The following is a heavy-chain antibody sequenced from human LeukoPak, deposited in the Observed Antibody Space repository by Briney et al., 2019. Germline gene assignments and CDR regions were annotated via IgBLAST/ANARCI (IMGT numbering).Heavy chain of an antibody. J-gene: IGHJ4*02. CDR1: GFTFSSYW. V-gene: IGHV3-7*01. CDR2: IKQDGSEK. CDR3: ASRSAMATIYY. D-gene: IGHD5-24*01. Sequence: GGSLRLSCAASGFTFSSYWMSWVRQAPGKGLEWVANIKQDGSEKYYVDPVKGRFTISRDNAKNSLYLQMNSLRAEDTAVYYCASRSAMATIYYWGQGTLVTVSS.